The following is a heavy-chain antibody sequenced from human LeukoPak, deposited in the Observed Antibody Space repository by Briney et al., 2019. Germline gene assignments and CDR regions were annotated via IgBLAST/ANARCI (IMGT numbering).Heavy chain of an antibody. D-gene: IGHD4-17*01. CDR3: ARAKDYGDPVDY. V-gene: IGHV3-53*01. Sequence: PGGSLRLSCAASGFTFSSYAMHWVRQAPGKGLEWVSVIYSGGSTYYADSVKGRFTISRDNSKNTLYLQMNSLRAEDTAVYYCARAKDYGDPVDYWGQGTLVTVSS. CDR1: GFTFSSYA. J-gene: IGHJ4*02. CDR2: IYSGGST.